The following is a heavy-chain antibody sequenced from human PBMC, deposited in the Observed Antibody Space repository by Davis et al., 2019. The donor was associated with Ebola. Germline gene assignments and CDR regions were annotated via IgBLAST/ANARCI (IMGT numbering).Heavy chain of an antibody. CDR2: ISSSSSYT. J-gene: IGHJ6*02. D-gene: IGHD6-13*01. CDR1: GFTFSGSA. V-gene: IGHV3-11*06. Sequence: GESLKISCAASGFTFSGSAMHWIRQAPGKGLEWVSYISSSSSYTNYADSVKGRFTISRDNAKNSLYLQMNSLRAEDTAVYYCARDSRGYYYYYYGMDVWGQGTTVTVSS. CDR3: ARDSRGYYYYYYGMDV.